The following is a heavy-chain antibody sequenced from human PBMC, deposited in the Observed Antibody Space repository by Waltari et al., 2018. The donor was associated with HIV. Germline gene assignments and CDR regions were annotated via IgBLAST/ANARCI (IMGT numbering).Heavy chain of an antibody. V-gene: IGHV1-18*01. CDR3: ARVAYSTSTNWFDP. CDR1: GYTFTSFG. J-gene: IGHJ5*02. D-gene: IGHD6-6*01. Sequence: QVQLVQSGAEVKTPGASVKVSCKASGYTFTSFGISWVRTAPGQGLEWMGWISAYNGNTDYAQKLQGRVTMTTDTSTSTAYMELRSLKSDDTAVYYCARVAYSTSTNWFDPWGQGTLVTVSS. CDR2: ISAYNGNT.